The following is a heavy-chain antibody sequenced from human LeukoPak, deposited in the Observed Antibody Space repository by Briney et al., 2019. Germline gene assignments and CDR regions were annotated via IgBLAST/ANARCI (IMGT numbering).Heavy chain of an antibody. V-gene: IGHV3-21*01. Sequence: PGGSLRLSCAASGFTFSSYSMNWVRQAPGKGLEWVSSISSSSYIYYADSLKGRFTISRDNAKNSLYLQMNSLRAEDTAVYYCARDSSGYDPFFDYWGQGTLVTVSS. D-gene: IGHD5-12*01. CDR1: GFTFSSYS. CDR2: ISSSSYI. J-gene: IGHJ4*02. CDR3: ARDSSGYDPFFDY.